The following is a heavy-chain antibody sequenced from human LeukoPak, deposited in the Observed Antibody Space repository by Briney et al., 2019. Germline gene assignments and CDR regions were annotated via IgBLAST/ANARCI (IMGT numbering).Heavy chain of an antibody. CDR3: ARDSMFKVVVPAAMRFCDYFDY. D-gene: IGHD2-2*01. CDR2: ISAYNGNT. Sequence: ASVKVSCKASGYTFTSYGISWVRQAPGQGLEWMGWISAYNGNTNYAQKLQGRVTMTTDTSTSTAYMELRSLRSDDTAVYYCARDSMFKVVVPAAMRFCDYFDYWGQGTLVTVSS. CDR1: GYTFTSYG. J-gene: IGHJ4*02. V-gene: IGHV1-18*01.